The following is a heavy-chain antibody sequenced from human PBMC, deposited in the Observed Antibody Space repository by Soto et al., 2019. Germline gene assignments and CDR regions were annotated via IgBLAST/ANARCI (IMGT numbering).Heavy chain of an antibody. J-gene: IGHJ6*03. CDR1: GFTFGGYG. V-gene: IGHV3-23*01. CDR2: ILASGGGT. D-gene: IGHD2-15*01. Sequence: EVQLLESGGGLVQPGGSLRLSCAASGFTFGGYGMSWVRQAPGKGLEWVSGILASGGGTYYADSVKGRFTISRDNSKNTMSLRMNGLRAEDTAVYYRAKSKYCCYYMDVWGEATTVNV. CDR3: AKSKYCCYYMDV.